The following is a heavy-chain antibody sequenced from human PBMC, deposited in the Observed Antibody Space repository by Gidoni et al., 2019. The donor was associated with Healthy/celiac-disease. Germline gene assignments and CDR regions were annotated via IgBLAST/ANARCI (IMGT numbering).Heavy chain of an antibody. Sequence: QVQLITSGADVKNPGPSVQVSCKASGSTFTASSRPWVRQAPGQGLEWMGWIPPNSGGTNYAQKFQGRVTMTRDTSISTAYMELRRLRSDDTAVDYCARNIEAVASYYYYDGMDVWGQGTTVNVSS. CDR3: ARNIEAVASYYYYDGMDV. D-gene: IGHD6-19*01. V-gene: IGHV1-2*02. CDR2: IPPNSGGT. CDR1: GSTFTASS. J-gene: IGHJ6*02.